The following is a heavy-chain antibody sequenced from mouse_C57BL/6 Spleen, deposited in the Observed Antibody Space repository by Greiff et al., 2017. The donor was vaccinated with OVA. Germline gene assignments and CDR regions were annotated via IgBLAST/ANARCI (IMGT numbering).Heavy chain of an antibody. V-gene: IGHV1-69*01. Sequence: QVQLQQPGAELVMPGASVKLSCKASGYTFTSYWMPWVKQRPGQGLEWIGEIDPSDSYTNYNQKFKGKSTLTVDKSSSTAYMQLSSLTSEDSAVYYCARERAYWGQGTLVTVSA. CDR1: GYTFTSYW. CDR2: IDPSDSYT. CDR3: ARERAY. J-gene: IGHJ3*01.